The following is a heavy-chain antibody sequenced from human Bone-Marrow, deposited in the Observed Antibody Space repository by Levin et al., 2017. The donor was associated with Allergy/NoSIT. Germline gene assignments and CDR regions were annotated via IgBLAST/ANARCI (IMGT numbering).Heavy chain of an antibody. CDR2: ISYDGSNK. CDR1: GFTFSSYG. V-gene: IGHV3-30*18. CDR3: AKVHSSSFYYFDY. D-gene: IGHD6-13*01. J-gene: IGHJ4*02. Sequence: GESLKISCAASGFTFSSYGMHWVRQAPGKGLEWVAVISYDGSNKYYADSVKGRFTISRDNSKNTLYLQMNSLRAEDTAVYYCAKVHSSSFYYFDYWGQGTLVTVSS.